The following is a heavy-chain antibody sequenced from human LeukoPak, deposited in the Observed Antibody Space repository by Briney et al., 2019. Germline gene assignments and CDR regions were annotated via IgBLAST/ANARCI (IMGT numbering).Heavy chain of an antibody. CDR2: IHYNGST. J-gene: IGHJ6*03. CDR1: GDSISKNNNY. CDR3: ARIVYNDYLGYFFYYYMDV. V-gene: IGHV4-39*07. D-gene: IGHD4/OR15-4a*01. Sequence: PSETLSLTCTVSGDSISKNNNYWSWIRQTLGKGLEWIGNIHYNGSTYYNPSLKSRVTMLVQTSKNQFSLKLTSVTAADTAVYSCARIVYNDYLGYFFYYYMDVWGKGTAVTVSS.